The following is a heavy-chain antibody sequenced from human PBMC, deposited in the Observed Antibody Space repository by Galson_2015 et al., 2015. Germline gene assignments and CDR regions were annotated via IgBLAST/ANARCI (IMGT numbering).Heavy chain of an antibody. CDR2: ISSSSSTK. D-gene: IGHD3-16*01. CDR1: GFTFSSYR. J-gene: IGHJ4*02. V-gene: IGHV3-48*02. CDR3: ARQNDYVWGSHPKNYYFDY. Sequence: SLRLSCAASGFTFSSYRMNWVRQAPGKGLEWVSYISSSSSTKYYADSMKGRFTISRDNAKNSLYLQMNSLRDEDTAVYYCARQNDYVWGSHPKNYYFDYWGQGTLVTVSS.